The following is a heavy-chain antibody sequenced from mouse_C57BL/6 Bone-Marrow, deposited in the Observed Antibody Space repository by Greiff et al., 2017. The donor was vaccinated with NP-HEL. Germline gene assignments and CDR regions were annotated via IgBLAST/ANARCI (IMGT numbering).Heavy chain of an antibody. V-gene: IGHV3-6*01. CDR2: ISYDGSN. D-gene: IGHD3-3*01. CDR3: ARDREAWFAY. CDR1: GYSITSGYY. Sequence: DVKLQESGPGLVKPSQSLSLTCSVTGYSITSGYYWNWIRQFPGNKLEWMGYISYDGSNNYNPSLKNRISITRDTSKNQFFLKLNSVTTEDTATYYCARDREAWFAYWGQGTLVTVSA. J-gene: IGHJ3*01.